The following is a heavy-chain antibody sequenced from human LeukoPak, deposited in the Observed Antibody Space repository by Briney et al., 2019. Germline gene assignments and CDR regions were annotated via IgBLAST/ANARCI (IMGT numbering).Heavy chain of an antibody. D-gene: IGHD6-6*01. V-gene: IGHV3-23*01. J-gene: IGHJ4*02. Sequence: PGGSLRLSCAASGFTFSSSAMSWVRQAPGKGLEWVSAISNNGGYTYYADSVQGRFTISRDNSKNTLYLQLSSLRPDDTAVYYCAKGAPSSSSIFDFWGPGTLVTVSS. CDR3: AKGAPSSSSIFDF. CDR2: ISNNGGYT. CDR1: GFTFSSSA.